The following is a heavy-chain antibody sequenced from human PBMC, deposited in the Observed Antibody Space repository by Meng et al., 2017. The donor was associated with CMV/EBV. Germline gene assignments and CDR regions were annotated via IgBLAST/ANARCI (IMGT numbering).Heavy chain of an antibody. Sequence: GESLKISCAGSGITFSIYSMNWLRQAPGRGLEWVSSISSSSTYIYYADSVKGRFTISRDNVRNSLYLQMSSLKAEDTAVYYCARGAHDYGDPVYAFDMWGQGTMVTVSS. CDR3: ARGAHDYGDPVYAFDM. J-gene: IGHJ3*02. D-gene: IGHD4-17*01. V-gene: IGHV3-21*01. CDR2: ISSSSTYI. CDR1: GITFSIYS.